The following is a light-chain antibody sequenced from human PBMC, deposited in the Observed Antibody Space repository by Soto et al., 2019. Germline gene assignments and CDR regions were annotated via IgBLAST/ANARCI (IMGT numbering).Light chain of an antibody. V-gene: IGKV1-8*01. J-gene: IGKJ1*01. CDR2: AAS. Sequence: GERSSISGRAGQSISSWLAWYQQKPGKAPKLLIYAASTLQSGVPSRFSGRGSGTDFTLTSSGLQSEEFATYYFQHYFRFPVTFGQ. CDR3: QHYFRFPVT. CDR1: QSISSW.